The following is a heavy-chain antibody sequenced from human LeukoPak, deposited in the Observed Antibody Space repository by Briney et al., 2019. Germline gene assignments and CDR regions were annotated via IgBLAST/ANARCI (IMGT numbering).Heavy chain of an antibody. Sequence: SETLSLTCTVSGGSISSYYWNWIRQLPGKGLEWIGCLSYTGKTDYNPSLTSRVTMSFGTSNNQFSLKLKSVTAADTAIYYCSRGYFEPFDYWGQGTLVTVSP. CDR2: LSYTGKT. D-gene: IGHD2/OR15-2a*01. J-gene: IGHJ4*02. V-gene: IGHV4-59*01. CDR1: GGSISSYY. CDR3: SRGYFEPFDY.